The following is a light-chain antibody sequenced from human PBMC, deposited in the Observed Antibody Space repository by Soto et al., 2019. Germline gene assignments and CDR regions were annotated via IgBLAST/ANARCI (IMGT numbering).Light chain of an antibody. CDR2: GNS. CDR1: SSNIGAGYD. J-gene: IGLJ1*01. CDR3: QSYDSSLSGWV. Sequence: QSVLTQPPSVSGAPGQRVTISCTGSSSNIGAGYDVHWYQQLPGTAPKLLIYGNSNRPSGVPDRFSGPKSGTSASLAITGLQAEDEADYYCQSYDSSLSGWVFXTGTKVTVL. V-gene: IGLV1-40*01.